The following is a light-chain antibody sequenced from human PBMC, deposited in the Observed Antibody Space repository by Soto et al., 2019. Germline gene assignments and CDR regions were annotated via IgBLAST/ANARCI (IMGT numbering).Light chain of an antibody. Sequence: QSALTQPASVSGSLGQSITIPCTGTSSDIGGYNYVSWYQQHPGKAPKLTIYEVRNRPSGISDRFSGSKSGNTASLTISGLQAEDEADYYCSSHTGSNTVIFGGGTKLTVL. CDR2: EVR. J-gene: IGLJ2*01. CDR3: SSHTGSNTVI. V-gene: IGLV2-14*01. CDR1: SSDIGGYNY.